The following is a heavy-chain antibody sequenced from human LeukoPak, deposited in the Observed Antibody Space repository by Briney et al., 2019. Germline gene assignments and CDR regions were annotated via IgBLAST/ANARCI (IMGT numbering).Heavy chain of an antibody. J-gene: IGHJ4*02. CDR2: IHSTGAT. V-gene: IGHV4-4*07. Sequence: SETLSLTRSVSGVSLNHYYWSWIRQPAGKGLEWIGRIHSTGATDYNPSLKSRLTMSVDTSRNEFSVKLNSVTVADTAFYYCARGLEVGAGRPLDYWGQGTLVTVSS. D-gene: IGHD1-1*01. CDR1: GVSLNHYY. CDR3: ARGLEVGAGRPLDY.